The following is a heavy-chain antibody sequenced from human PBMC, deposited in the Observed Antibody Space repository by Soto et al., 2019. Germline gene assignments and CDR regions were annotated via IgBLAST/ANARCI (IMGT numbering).Heavy chain of an antibody. D-gene: IGHD6-19*01. J-gene: IGHJ6*02. CDR1: GIMSSGYG. CDR2: INPTLDST. V-gene: IGHV1-69*11. Sequence: QEQVVQSGPAMKEPGSSVKVSCRASGIMSSGYGFSWVRQAPGQGLEWVGRINPTLDSTQYAQNLQGRVTITADESTSTSYMEVNNLRSEDTAVYYCAKVRYSSPMGYYYGMDVWGQGTTVTVSS. CDR3: AKVRYSSPMGYYYGMDV.